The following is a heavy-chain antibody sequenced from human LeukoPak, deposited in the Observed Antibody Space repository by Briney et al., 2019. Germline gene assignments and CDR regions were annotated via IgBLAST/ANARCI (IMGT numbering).Heavy chain of an antibody. V-gene: IGHV4-34*01. CDR1: GESFSGYY. J-gene: IGHJ4*02. CDR3: ARRVVSASLSY. Sequence: SETLSLICAVYGESFSGYYWTWSRQSPEKGLEWIGEINHSGSTHYNPSLRSRLIISVDTSKNQFSLKLTSVTAADTAVYYCARRVVSASLSYWGQGTLVTVSS. CDR2: INHSGST. D-gene: IGHD2-21*02.